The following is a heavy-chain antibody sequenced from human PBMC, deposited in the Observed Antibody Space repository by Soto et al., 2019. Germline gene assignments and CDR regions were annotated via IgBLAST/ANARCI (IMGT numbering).Heavy chain of an antibody. J-gene: IGHJ5*02. V-gene: IGHV3-11*06. CDR1: GFTFSDYY. D-gene: IGHD3-3*01. CDR2: ISSSSSYT. Sequence: GGSLRLSCAASGFTFSDYYMSWIRQAPGKGLEWVSYISSSSSYTNYADSVKGRFTISRDNAKNSLYLQMNSLRAEDTAVYYCARQITIFGVVSTTNGFDPWGQGTLVTVSS. CDR3: ARQITIFGVVSTTNGFDP.